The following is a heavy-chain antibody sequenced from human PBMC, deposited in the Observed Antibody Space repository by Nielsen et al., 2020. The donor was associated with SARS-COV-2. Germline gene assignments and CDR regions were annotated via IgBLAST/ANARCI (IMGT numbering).Heavy chain of an antibody. Sequence: ASVKVSCEASGYTFTGYYMHWVRQAPGQGLEWMGRINPNSGGSTSYAQKFQGRVTMTRDTSTSTVYMELSSLRSEDTAVYYCAREHFVGGLGIVVVISTILDYWGQGTLVTVSS. CDR3: AREHFVGGLGIVVVISTILDY. CDR1: GYTFTGYY. J-gene: IGHJ4*02. CDR2: INPNSGGST. V-gene: IGHV1-46*01. D-gene: IGHD3-22*01.